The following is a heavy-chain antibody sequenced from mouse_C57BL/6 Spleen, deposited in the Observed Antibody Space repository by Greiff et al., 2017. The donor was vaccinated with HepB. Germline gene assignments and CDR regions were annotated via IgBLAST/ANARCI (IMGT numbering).Heavy chain of an antibody. Sequence: EVQLQQSGPELVKPGASVKMSCKASGYTFTDYNMHWVKQSHGKSLEWIGYINPNNGGTSYNPKFKGKATMTVNTSSNTAYMELRSLTSEDTAGYYGTSEGGVVDNMDYWGQGTSVTVSS. V-gene: IGHV1-22*01. CDR2: INPNNGGT. CDR1: GYTFTDYN. CDR3: TSEGGVVDNMDY. D-gene: IGHD1-1*01. J-gene: IGHJ4*01.